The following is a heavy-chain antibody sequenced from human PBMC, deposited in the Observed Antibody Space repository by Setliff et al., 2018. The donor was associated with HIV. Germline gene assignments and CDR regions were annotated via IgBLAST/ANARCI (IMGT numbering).Heavy chain of an antibody. CDR2: ISIGSGGAI. CDR1: GFTFRNYK. CDR3: ARDWRYDILTGKAVSDH. V-gene: IGHV3-48*03. Sequence: GSLRLSCAASGFTFRNYKFNWVRQAPGRGLEWVSSISIGSGGAIDYADSVQGRFTISRDNSKNSLYLQMNGLRVEDTGVYYCARDWRYDILTGKAVSDHWGQGILVTVSS. D-gene: IGHD3-9*01. J-gene: IGHJ4*02.